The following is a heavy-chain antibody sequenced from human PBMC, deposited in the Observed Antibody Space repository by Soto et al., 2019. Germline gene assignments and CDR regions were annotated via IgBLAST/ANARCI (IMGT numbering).Heavy chain of an antibody. D-gene: IGHD3-22*01. CDR3: GVVVDKHYYYGMDV. V-gene: IGHV1-69*12. Sequence: QVQLVQSGAEVKKPGSSVKVSCKASGGTFSSYPISWVRQAPGQGLEWMGGIIPIFGTADYAQKFQGRVTITADESTSTAYMELSSLRSEDTAVYYCGVVVDKHYYYGMDVWGQGTTVTVSS. CDR1: GGTFSSYP. J-gene: IGHJ6*02. CDR2: IIPIFGTA.